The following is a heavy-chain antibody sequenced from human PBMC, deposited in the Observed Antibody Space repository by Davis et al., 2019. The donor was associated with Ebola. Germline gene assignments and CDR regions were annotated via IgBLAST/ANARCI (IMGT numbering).Heavy chain of an antibody. CDR3: AKDNFTPLLRYFDSYYFDY. V-gene: IGHV3-30*18. D-gene: IGHD3-9*01. J-gene: IGHJ4*02. CDR1: GFTFSSYG. CDR2: ISYDGSNK. Sequence: PGGSLRLSCAASGFTFSSYGMHWVRQAPGKGLEWVAVISYDGSNKYYADSVKGRFTISRDNSKNTLYLQMNSLRAEDTAVYYCAKDNFTPLLRYFDSYYFDYWGQGTLVTVSS.